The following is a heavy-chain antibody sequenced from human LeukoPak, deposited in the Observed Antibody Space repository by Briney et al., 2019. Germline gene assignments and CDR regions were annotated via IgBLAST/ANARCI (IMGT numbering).Heavy chain of an antibody. Sequence: SDTLSLTCTVSGGSINGYWSWIRPPPGKGLEWSAFIHYTGTTNLNPSLQNRVTMSVDTSNNRVSLTLNSVTAADTAVYYCARHSTDSVGGGWLDPWGQGTLVTVSS. CDR1: GGSINGY. V-gene: IGHV4-59*08. J-gene: IGHJ5*02. CDR2: IHYTGTT. CDR3: ARHSTDSVGGGWLDP. D-gene: IGHD2-15*01.